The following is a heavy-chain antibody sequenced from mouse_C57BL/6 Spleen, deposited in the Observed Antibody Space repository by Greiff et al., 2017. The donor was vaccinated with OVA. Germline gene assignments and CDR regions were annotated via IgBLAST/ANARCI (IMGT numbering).Heavy chain of an antibody. CDR2: IHPNSGST. V-gene: IGHV1-64*01. D-gene: IGHD2-1*01. J-gene: IGHJ2*01. Sequence: QVQLQQPGAELVKPGASVKLSCKASGYTFTSYWMHWVKQRPGQGLEWIGMIHPNSGSTNYNEKFKSKATLTVDKSSSTAYMQLSSLTSEDSAVYYWAREGFYGNYDYFDYWGKGTLSQSPQ. CDR3: AREGFYGNYDYFDY. CDR1: GYTFTSYW.